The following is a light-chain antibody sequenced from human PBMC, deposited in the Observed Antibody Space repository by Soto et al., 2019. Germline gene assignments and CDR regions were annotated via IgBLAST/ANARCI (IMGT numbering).Light chain of an antibody. V-gene: IGKV1-9*01. J-gene: IGKJ5*01. CDR1: QVISTS. CDR3: QQLFDSPIT. Sequence: IQLTQSPSFRSPSIGESVTITWRASQVISTSLAWYQVKPGKAPKLLIYAASTLESGVPSRFSATVSGTEGSLTITSLQPEDGSTYYCQQLFDSPITFGQGTRLEIK. CDR2: AAS.